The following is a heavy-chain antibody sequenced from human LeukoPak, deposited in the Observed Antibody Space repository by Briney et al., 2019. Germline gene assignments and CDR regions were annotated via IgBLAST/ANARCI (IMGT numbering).Heavy chain of an antibody. D-gene: IGHD5-24*01. J-gene: IGHJ4*02. CDR2: ISSSGSTI. Sequence: QPGGSLRLSCAASGFTFSSYEMNWVRQAPGKGLEWVSYISSSGSTIYYADSVKGRFTISRDNAKNSLYLQMNSLRAEDTAVYYCARVGKRRDGYNAPGPFDYWGQGTLVTVSS. CDR3: ARVGKRRDGYNAPGPFDY. V-gene: IGHV3-48*03. CDR1: GFTFSSYE.